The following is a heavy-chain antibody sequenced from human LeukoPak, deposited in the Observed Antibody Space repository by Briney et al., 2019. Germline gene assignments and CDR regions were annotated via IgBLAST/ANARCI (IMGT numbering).Heavy chain of an antibody. J-gene: IGHJ6*02. CDR3: ARVVDCSSTSCNTLYYYYGMDV. Sequence: LSETLSLTCTVSGGSISSGGYYWSWIRQHPGKGLEWIGYIYYSGSTYYNPSLKSRVTISVDTSKNQFSLKLSSVTAADTAVYYCARVVDCSSTSCNTLYYYYGMDVWGQGTTVTVSS. D-gene: IGHD2-2*01. CDR2: IYYSGST. V-gene: IGHV4-31*03. CDR1: GGSISSGGYY.